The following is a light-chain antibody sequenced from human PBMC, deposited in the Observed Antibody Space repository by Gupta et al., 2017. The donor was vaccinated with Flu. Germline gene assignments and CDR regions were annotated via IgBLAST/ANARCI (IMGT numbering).Light chain of an antibody. CDR2: GNS. CDR3: QSYDSSLSGSV. J-gene: IGLJ2*01. Sequence: QSVLTQPPSVSGAPGPRFTISSPGSSSNIGAGYDVHWYQQLPGTAPKLFIYGNSNRPSGVPDRFSGSKSGTSASLAITGLQAEDEADYYCQSYDSSLSGSVFGGGTRLTVL. V-gene: IGLV1-40*01. CDR1: SSNIGAGYD.